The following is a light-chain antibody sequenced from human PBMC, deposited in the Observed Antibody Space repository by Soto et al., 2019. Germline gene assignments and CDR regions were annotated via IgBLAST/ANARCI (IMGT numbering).Light chain of an antibody. J-gene: IGKJ1*01. CDR3: LQDYNSRT. Sequence: AIQMTQSPSSLSASVGDRVTITCRASQGISNDLAWFQHKPGKAPKILIYAASDLQSGVPSRFSGSGSGTDFTITITSLQPEDFATDYCLQDYNSRTFGHGTKVEI. V-gene: IGKV1-6*01. CDR2: AAS. CDR1: QGISND.